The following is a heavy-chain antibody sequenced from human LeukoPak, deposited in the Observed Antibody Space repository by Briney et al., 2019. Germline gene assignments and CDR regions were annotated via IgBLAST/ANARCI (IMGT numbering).Heavy chain of an antibody. CDR1: GFIVSSDY. Sequence: PGGSLRLSCVASGFIVSSDYMNWVRQTPGKGLEWISYISSSSTTIYYADSVKGRFTISRDNAKNSLDLQMNSLRDEDTAVYYCARGRSGWYCDLWGRGTLVTVSS. CDR2: ISSSSTTI. V-gene: IGHV3-48*02. CDR3: ARGRSGWYCDL. D-gene: IGHD3-10*01. J-gene: IGHJ2*01.